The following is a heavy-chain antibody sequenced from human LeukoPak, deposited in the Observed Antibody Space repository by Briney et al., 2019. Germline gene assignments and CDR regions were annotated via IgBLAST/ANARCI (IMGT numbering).Heavy chain of an antibody. V-gene: IGHV1-69*13. D-gene: IGHD3-3*01. Sequence: SVKVSCKASGGTFSSYAISWVRQAPGQGLEWMGGIIPIFGTANYAQKFQGRVTITADESTSTAYMELSSLRSEDTAVYYCARLTIFGIPRFDPWGQGTLVTVSS. CDR2: IIPIFGTA. CDR1: GGTFSSYA. J-gene: IGHJ5*02. CDR3: ARLTIFGIPRFDP.